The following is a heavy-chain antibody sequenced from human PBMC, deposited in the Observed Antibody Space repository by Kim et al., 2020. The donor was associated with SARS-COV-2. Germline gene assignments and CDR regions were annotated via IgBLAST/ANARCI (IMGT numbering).Heavy chain of an antibody. CDR3: ARKMDRQWLVLKRFDP. V-gene: IGHV3-11*06. Sequence: SVKGRFTISRDNAKNSLYLQMNSLRAEDTAVYYCARKMDRQWLVLKRFDPWGQGTLVTVSS. D-gene: IGHD6-19*01. J-gene: IGHJ5*02.